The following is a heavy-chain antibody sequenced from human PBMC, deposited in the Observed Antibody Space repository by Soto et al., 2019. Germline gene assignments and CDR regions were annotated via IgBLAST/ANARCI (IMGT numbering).Heavy chain of an antibody. CDR1: GYTFTSYG. V-gene: IGHV1-18*01. CDR2: ISAYNGNT. CDR3: ARDLGDIVVVPAANFFDY. Sequence: ASVKVSCKASGYTFTSYGISWVRQAPGQGLEWMGRISAYNGNTNYAQKLQGRVTMTTDTSTSTAYMELKSLKPDDTAVYYCARDLGDIVVVPAANFFDYWGQGTLVTVSS. J-gene: IGHJ4*02. D-gene: IGHD2-2*01.